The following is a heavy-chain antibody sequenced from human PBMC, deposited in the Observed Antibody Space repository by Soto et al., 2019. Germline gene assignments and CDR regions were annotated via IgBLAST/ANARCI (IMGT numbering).Heavy chain of an antibody. CDR2: IKSKTDGGTT. CDR1: GFTFSNAW. CDR3: TESTDYGDYAIDY. V-gene: IGHV3-15*01. J-gene: IGHJ4*02. D-gene: IGHD4-17*01. Sequence: GGSLRLSCAASGFTFSNAWMSWVRQAPGKGLEWVGRIKSKTDGGTTDYAVPVKGRFTISRDDSKNTLYLQMNSLKTEDTAVYYCTESTDYGDYAIDYWGQGTLVTVSS.